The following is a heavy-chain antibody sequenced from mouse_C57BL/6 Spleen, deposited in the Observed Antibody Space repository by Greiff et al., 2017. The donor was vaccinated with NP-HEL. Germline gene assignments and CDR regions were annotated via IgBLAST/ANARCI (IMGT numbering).Heavy chain of an antibody. CDR1: GYTFTSYW. J-gene: IGHJ2*01. CDR2: TNPTNGRT. CDR3: ARIKKIVATYFDY. D-gene: IGHD1-1*01. Sequence: VQLQQSGAELVKAGASVKMSCKASGYTFTSYWMHWVKQRLGQGLEWFAETNPTNGRTYYNEKFKSKAILTVDKSSSTAYMLLSGPTFEDSAVYYCARIKKIVATYFDYWGQGTTLIVSS. V-gene: IGHV1S81*02.